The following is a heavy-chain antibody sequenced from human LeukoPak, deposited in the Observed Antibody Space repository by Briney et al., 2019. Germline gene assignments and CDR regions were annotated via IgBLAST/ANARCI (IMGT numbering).Heavy chain of an antibody. D-gene: IGHD6-13*01. Sequence: GGSLRLSCAASGFTFSSYEMNWVRQAPGKGLEWVSYISSSGSTIYYADSVKGRFTISRDNAKNSLYLQMNSLRAEDTAVYYCAKGGIGSSGLDYWGQGTPVTVSS. CDR1: GFTFSSYE. V-gene: IGHV3-48*03. CDR3: AKGGIGSSGLDY. J-gene: IGHJ4*02. CDR2: ISSSGSTI.